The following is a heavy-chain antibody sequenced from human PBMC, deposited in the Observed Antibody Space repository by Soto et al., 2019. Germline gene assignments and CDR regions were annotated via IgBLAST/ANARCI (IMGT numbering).Heavy chain of an antibody. V-gene: IGHV4-59*01. CDR1: GGSISSYY. D-gene: IGHD3-22*01. CDR3: ARGSYYYDSSGYHL. CDR2: IYYSGST. J-gene: IGHJ4*02. Sequence: LSLTCTVSGGSISSYYWSWIRQPPGKGLEWIGYIYYSGSTNYNPSLKSRVTISVDTSKNQFSLKLSSVTAADTAVYYCARGSYYYDSSGYHLWGQGTLVTVSS.